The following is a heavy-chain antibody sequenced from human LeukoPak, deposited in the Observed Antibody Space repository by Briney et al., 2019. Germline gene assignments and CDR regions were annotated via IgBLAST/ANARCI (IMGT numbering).Heavy chain of an antibody. CDR2: IASDGDT. D-gene: IGHD2-21*01. Sequence: PGGSQRLSCAASGFTFSTYAMHWVRQGPQKRLEIVSAIASDGDTYYAKTVRGRFTISRDNSKDTLFLQMGSLRTEDMGVYYCLLGWDYWGQGALVSVSS. CDR1: GFTFSTYA. V-gene: IGHV3-64*01. CDR3: LLGWDY. J-gene: IGHJ4*02.